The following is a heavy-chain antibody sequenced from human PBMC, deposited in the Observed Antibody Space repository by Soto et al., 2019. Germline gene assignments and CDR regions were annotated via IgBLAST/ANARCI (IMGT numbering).Heavy chain of an antibody. V-gene: IGHV4-59*01. CDR3: AREEGIAAAGNYYYYGMDV. CDR1: GGSISSYY. D-gene: IGHD6-13*01. J-gene: IGHJ6*02. CDR2: IYYSGST. Sequence: SETLSLTCTFSGGSISSYYWSWIRQPPGKGLEWIGYIYYSGSTNYNPSLKSRVTISVDTSKNQFSLKLSSVTAADTAVYYCAREEGIAAAGNYYYYGMDVWGQGTTVTVSS.